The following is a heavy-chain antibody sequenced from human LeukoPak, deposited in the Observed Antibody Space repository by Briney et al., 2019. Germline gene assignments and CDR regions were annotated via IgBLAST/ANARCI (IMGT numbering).Heavy chain of an antibody. V-gene: IGHV1-2*02. CDR1: GYTFTDYY. CDR3: ARDLAFGEMVTNRGAFDI. D-gene: IGHD5-24*01. J-gene: IGHJ3*02. CDR2: INPKSGGT. Sequence: GASVKVSCKASGYTFTDYYMHWVRQAPRQGLEWMGWINPKSGGTNYAQKFQGRVTMTRDTSISTAYMELSRLRSDDTAVFYCARDLAFGEMVTNRGAFDIWGQGTMVTVSS.